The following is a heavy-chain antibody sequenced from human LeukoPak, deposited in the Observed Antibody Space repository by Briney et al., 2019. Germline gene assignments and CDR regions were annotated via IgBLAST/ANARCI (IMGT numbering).Heavy chain of an antibody. D-gene: IGHD1-26*01. CDR1: GFTFDDYA. CDR3: ARVGSSGSYYQYAFDI. CDR2: INWNGGST. Sequence: PGGSLRLSCAASGFTFDDYAMHWVRQAPGKGLEWVSGINWNGGSTGYADSVKGRFTISRDNAKNSLYLQMNSLRAEDTALYYCARVGSSGSYYQYAFDIWGQGTMVTVSS. V-gene: IGHV3-20*04. J-gene: IGHJ3*02.